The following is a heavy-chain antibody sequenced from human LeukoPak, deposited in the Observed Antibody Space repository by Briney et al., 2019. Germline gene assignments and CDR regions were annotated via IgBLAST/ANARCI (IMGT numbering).Heavy chain of an antibody. CDR3: AKLGTVAYFDF. D-gene: IGHD2-21*02. Sequence: PGGSLRLSCAASGFTFSNYAMHWVRQAPGKGLEWVSLISSGGTYEYYADSVKGRFTISRDTSKNTLYLQMNSLRAEDTAVYYCAKLGTVAYFDFWGQGTLVTVSS. V-gene: IGHV3-30*07. J-gene: IGHJ4*02. CDR2: ISSGGTYE. CDR1: GFTFSNYA.